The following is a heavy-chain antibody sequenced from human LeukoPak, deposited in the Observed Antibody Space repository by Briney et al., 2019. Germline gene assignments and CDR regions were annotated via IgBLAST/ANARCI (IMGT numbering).Heavy chain of an antibody. CDR2: IHYSGST. CDR3: ARENGL. V-gene: IGHV4-59*12. J-gene: IGHJ2*01. CDR1: GGSISSYY. Sequence: SETLSLTCTVSGGSISSYYWSWIRQPPGKGLEWIGYIHYSGSTNYNPSLNSRLTMSVDTSKNQFSLKLSSVTAADTAVYYCARENGLWGRGTLVTVSS. D-gene: IGHD2-8*01.